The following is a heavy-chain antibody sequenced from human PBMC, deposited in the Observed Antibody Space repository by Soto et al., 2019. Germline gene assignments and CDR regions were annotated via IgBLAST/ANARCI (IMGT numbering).Heavy chain of an antibody. CDR1: GFTFDDYA. Sequence: GGSLRLSCAASGFTFDDYAMHWVRQAPGKGLEWVSGISWNSGSIGYADSVKGRFTISRDNAKNSLYLQMNSLRAEDTALYYCAKDMSIAAPPGAFDIWGQGTMVTV. CDR3: AKDMSIAAPPGAFDI. J-gene: IGHJ3*02. D-gene: IGHD6-6*01. CDR2: ISWNSGSI. V-gene: IGHV3-9*01.